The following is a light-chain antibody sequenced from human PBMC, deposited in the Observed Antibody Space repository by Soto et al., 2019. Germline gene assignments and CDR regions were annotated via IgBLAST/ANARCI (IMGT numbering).Light chain of an antibody. J-gene: IGLJ1*01. CDR1: ISNIVINT. CDR3: AAWDDSLSGLV. V-gene: IGLV1-44*01. CDR2: SNN. Sequence: QSVLTQPPSASGTPGQRFTISCSVIISNIVINTVNCYHQLPGTAHKLLIYSNNERPSGFAWLFSCSTSCTSSSLAISGLXSEDEADYYGAAWDDSLSGLVFGTGTKVTVL.